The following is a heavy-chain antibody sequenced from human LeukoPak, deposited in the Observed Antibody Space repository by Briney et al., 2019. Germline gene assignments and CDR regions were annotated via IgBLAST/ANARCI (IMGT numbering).Heavy chain of an antibody. CDR1: GVTFYSSG. CDR2: ISYDGSNK. CDR3: AKDRADIVVVPAALLHN. Sequence: GRFLIHGCAASGVTFYSSGVDWFRQATGKGLEWVAVISYDGSNKYYADSVKGRFTISRDNSKNTLYLQMNSLRAEDTAVYYCAKDRADIVVVPAALLHNWGQGTLVTVST. J-gene: IGHJ4*02. V-gene: IGHV3-30*18. D-gene: IGHD2-2*01.